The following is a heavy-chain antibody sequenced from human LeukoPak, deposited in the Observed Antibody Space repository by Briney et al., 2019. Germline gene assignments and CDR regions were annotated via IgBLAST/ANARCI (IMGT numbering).Heavy chain of an antibody. Sequence: GGSLRLSCAASGFTFSTYAMSWVRQAPGKGLEWVSAIGGSGGSTYYADSVKGRFTISRDDSKNTLYLQMNSLRAEDTAVYYCARGAAMSSTGFDYWGQGTLVTVSS. CDR3: ARGAAMSSTGFDY. J-gene: IGHJ4*02. D-gene: IGHD6-13*01. V-gene: IGHV3-23*01. CDR2: IGGSGGST. CDR1: GFTFSTYA.